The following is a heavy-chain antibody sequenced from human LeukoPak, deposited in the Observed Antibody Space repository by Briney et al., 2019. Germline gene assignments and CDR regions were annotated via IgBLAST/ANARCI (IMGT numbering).Heavy chain of an antibody. Sequence: PSESLSLTCAVFGSSITSGYCWGWIRQPPGNGLEWIGSIYHGGTTYYNPSLKSRVTISVDTSKNQFSLKLSSVTAADTAAYHCARGRLYSNSWWGYWGPGTMVTVSS. CDR1: GSSITSGYC. J-gene: IGHJ4*01. V-gene: IGHV4-38-2*01. D-gene: IGHD6-13*01. CDR2: IYHGGTT. CDR3: ARGRLYSNSWWGY.